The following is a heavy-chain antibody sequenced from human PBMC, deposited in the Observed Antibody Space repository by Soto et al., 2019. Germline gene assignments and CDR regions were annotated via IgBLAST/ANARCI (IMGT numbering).Heavy chain of an antibody. D-gene: IGHD2-8*02. CDR2: ISWDGGST. CDR1: GFTFDDYT. CDR3: AKDIGLVLDYYYGMDC. V-gene: IGHV3-43*01. Sequence: LSCAASGFTFDDYTMHWVRQAPGKGLEWVSLISWDGGSTYYADSVKGRFTISRDNSKNSLYLQMNSLRTEDTALYYCAKDIGLVLDYYYGMDCWGQGTTVTVSS. J-gene: IGHJ6*02.